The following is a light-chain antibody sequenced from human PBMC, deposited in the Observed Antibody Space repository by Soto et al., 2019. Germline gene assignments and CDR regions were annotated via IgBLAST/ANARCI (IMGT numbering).Light chain of an antibody. CDR3: GTWDTSLSAVV. CDR1: SSNIGNNY. V-gene: IGLV1-51*02. Sequence: ELTNPPSVNAVQRQSGSITCKRSSSNIGNNYVSWYQQLPRTAPKLLIYENNKRPLGIPDRFSGSKSGTSATLGITGLQTGDEADYYCGTWDTSLSAVVFGGGTKVTVL. J-gene: IGLJ2*01. CDR2: ENN.